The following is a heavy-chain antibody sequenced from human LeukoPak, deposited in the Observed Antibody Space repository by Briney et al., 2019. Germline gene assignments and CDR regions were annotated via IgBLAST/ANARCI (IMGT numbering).Heavy chain of an antibody. CDR1: GFTLRIYD. V-gene: IGHV3-23*01. J-gene: IGHJ4*02. CDR3: ARGGYGSGSYPQ. CDR2: ISTSGGST. Sequence: GGSLRLSCAASGFTLRIYDMNWVRQAPGKGREVVLAISTSGGSTTYAASVKGRFTISRDNSKNTLYLQMNSLRAEDTAVYFCARGGYGSGSYPQWGQGILVTVSS. D-gene: IGHD3-10*01.